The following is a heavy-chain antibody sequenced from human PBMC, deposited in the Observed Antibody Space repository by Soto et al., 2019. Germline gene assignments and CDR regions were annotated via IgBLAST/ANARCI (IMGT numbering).Heavy chain of an antibody. CDR3: ARGYRKYCSGGSCYSPYFQH. Sequence: SETLSLTCAVYGGSFSGYYWSWIRQPPGKGLEWIGEINHSGSTNYNPSLKSRVTISVDTSKNQFSLKLSSVTAADTAVYYCARGYRKYCSGGSCYSPYFQHWGQGTLVTVSS. J-gene: IGHJ1*01. CDR1: GGSFSGYY. V-gene: IGHV4-34*01. CDR2: INHSGST. D-gene: IGHD2-15*01.